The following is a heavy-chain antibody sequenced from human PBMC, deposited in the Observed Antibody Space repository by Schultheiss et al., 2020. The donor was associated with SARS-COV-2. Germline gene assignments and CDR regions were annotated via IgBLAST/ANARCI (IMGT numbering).Heavy chain of an antibody. J-gene: IGHJ2*01. D-gene: IGHD3-10*01. Sequence: SETLSLTCAVSDDSIASGVYSWTWIRQPPGKGLEWIGYISYTGSPSYNPSLKSRVTFSLDTSKKQFSLRLGSVTAADTAVYYCARAARVEQLFSVRGGHLDYWGRGTLVTVSS. CDR3: ARAARVEQLFSVRGGHLDY. CDR2: ISYTGSP. CDR1: DDSIASGVYS. V-gene: IGHV4-61*08.